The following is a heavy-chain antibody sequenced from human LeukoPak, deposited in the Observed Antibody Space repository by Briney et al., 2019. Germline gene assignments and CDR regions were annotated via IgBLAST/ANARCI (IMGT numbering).Heavy chain of an antibody. CDR2: IYHNGGT. CDR1: GGSISGYY. Sequence: PSETLSLTCTVSGGSISGYYWSWIRQPPGKGLEWMGYIYHNGGTNYNPSLQSRLTISIDTSKNQFSLKLSSVTAADTAVYYCARHRAADSSGYYYYFDYWGQGTLVTVSS. D-gene: IGHD3-22*01. CDR3: ARHRAADSSGYYYYFDY. V-gene: IGHV4-59*08. J-gene: IGHJ4*02.